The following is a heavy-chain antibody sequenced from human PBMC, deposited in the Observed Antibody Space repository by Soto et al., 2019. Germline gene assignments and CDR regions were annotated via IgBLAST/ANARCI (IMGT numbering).Heavy chain of an antibody. CDR1: GFTFSSYR. CDR2: ISSSSSYI. V-gene: IGHV3-21*01. Sequence: EVQLVESGGGLVKPGGSLRLSCAASGFTFSSYRMNWVRQAPGKGLEWVSSISSSSSYIYYADTVKGRFTISRDNAKNSLYLQMNSLRAEDTAVYYCVRAGYCRGGSCLDPYYFDYWGQGTLVTVSS. D-gene: IGHD2-15*01. J-gene: IGHJ4*02. CDR3: VRAGYCRGGSCLDPYYFDY.